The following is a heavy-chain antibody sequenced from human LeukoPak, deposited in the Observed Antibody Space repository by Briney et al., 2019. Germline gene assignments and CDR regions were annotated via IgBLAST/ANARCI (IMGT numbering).Heavy chain of an antibody. D-gene: IGHD3-10*01. V-gene: IGHV3-15*01. Sequence: GGSVTLSCLASGFNFTDPWMSWVGQAPGKGLEWFGCLQRKSDLRKPLFAAAVKGRFTIARDDSENTLFLQMNSLKNEDTAVYYCTADKKVRTGTYYNVYYYYFGMEVWGQGTTVTVSS. CDR1: GFNFTDPW. J-gene: IGHJ6*02. CDR3: TADKKVRTGTYYNVYYYYFGMEV. CDR2: LQRKSDLRKP.